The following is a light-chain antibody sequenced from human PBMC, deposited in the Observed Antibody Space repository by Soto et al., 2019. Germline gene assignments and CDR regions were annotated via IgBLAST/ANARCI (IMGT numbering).Light chain of an antibody. CDR3: AAWDDNLNGVL. Sequence: QSVLTQPPSASGTPGQRVTISCSGSSSNIGTNTVNWYQALPGTAPELLIYNNNQRPSGVPDRISGSKSGTSASLAISGLQSEDEADYYCAAWDDNLNGVLFGGGTKVTVL. CDR2: NNN. V-gene: IGLV1-44*01. J-gene: IGLJ2*01. CDR1: SSNIGTNT.